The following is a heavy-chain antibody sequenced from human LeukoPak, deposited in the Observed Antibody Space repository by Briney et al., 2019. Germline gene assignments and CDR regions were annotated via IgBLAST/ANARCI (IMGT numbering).Heavy chain of an antibody. Sequence: GESLKISCKGSGYSFTNYWIGWVRQMPGKGLEWMGIIYPGDSDTRYSPSFQGQVTISADKSTSTAYLQWSSLKASDTAMYYCARRIAVAGSYYFDYWGQGTLVTVSS. CDR1: GYSFTNYW. D-gene: IGHD6-19*01. CDR2: IYPGDSDT. J-gene: IGHJ4*02. V-gene: IGHV5-51*01. CDR3: ARRIAVAGSYYFDY.